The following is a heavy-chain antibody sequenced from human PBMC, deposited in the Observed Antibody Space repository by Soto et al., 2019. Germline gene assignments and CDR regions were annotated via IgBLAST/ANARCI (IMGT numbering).Heavy chain of an antibody. Sequence: SETLSLTCTVSGGSISSSSYYWGWIRQPPGKGLEWIGSIYYSGSTYYNPSLKSRVTISVDTSKNQFSLKLSSVTAADTAVYYCASGRRITIFGVVNNDAFDIWGQGTMVTVSS. CDR2: IYYSGST. CDR1: GGSISSSSYY. D-gene: IGHD3-3*01. V-gene: IGHV4-39*01. CDR3: ASGRRITIFGVVNNDAFDI. J-gene: IGHJ3*02.